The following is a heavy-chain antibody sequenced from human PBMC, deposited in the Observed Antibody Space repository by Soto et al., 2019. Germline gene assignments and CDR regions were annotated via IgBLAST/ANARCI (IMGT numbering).Heavy chain of an antibody. J-gene: IGHJ4*02. CDR3: TAGKLYPSLDFDY. CDR2: IRSKAYGGTT. D-gene: IGHD2-8*01. Sequence: LRLSCAASGFTFTRYSMSWVRQAPGKGLEWVGFIRSKAYGGTTEYAASVKGRFTISRDDSKSIAYLQMNSLKTEDTAVYYCTAGKLYPSLDFDYWGQGTLVTVSS. CDR1: GFTFTRYS. V-gene: IGHV3-49*04.